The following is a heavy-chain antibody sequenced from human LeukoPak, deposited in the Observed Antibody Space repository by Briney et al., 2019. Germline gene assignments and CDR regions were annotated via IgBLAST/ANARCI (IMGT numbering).Heavy chain of an antibody. V-gene: IGHV3-48*03. CDR3: ARDSTVTTSFDY. CDR1: GFTFSSYE. D-gene: IGHD4-17*01. Sequence: GGSLRLSCAAYGFTFSSYEMNWVRQAPGKGLEWVSYISPGGTTIYYADSVKGRFTISRDNAKNSLYLQMNNLGAEDSAVYYCARDSTVTTSFDYWGQGTLVTVSS. J-gene: IGHJ4*02. CDR2: ISPGGTTI.